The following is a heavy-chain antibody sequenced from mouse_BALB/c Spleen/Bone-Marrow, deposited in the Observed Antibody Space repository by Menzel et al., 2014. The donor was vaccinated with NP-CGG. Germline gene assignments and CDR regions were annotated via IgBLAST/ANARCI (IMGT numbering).Heavy chain of an antibody. Sequence: EVQLQESGAELVKPGASVKLSCTASGFNIKDTYMHWVKQRPEQGLEWIGRIDPANGNTKYDPKFQGKVTITADTSSDTAYLQLSSLTSEDTAVYYCAVYYYGSSLFAYWGQGTLVTVSA. J-gene: IGHJ3*01. CDR1: GFNIKDTY. CDR2: IDPANGNT. V-gene: IGHV14-3*02. CDR3: AVYYYGSSLFAY. D-gene: IGHD1-1*01.